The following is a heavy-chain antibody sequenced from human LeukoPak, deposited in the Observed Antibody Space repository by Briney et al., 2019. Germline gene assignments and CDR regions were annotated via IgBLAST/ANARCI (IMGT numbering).Heavy chain of an antibody. J-gene: IGHJ5*02. CDR1: GFTFSSYA. D-gene: IGHD3-3*01. CDR2: ISYDGSNK. V-gene: IGHV3-30-3*01. Sequence: GGSLRPSCAASGFTFSSYAMHWVRQAPGKGLEWVAVISYDGSNKYYADSVKGRFTISRDNSKNTLYLQMNSLRAEDTAVYYCARGVTYYDFWSGLDWFDPWGQGTLVTVSS. CDR3: ARGVTYYDFWSGLDWFDP.